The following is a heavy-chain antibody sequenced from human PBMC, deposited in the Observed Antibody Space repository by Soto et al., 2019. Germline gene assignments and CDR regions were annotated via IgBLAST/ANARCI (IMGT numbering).Heavy chain of an antibody. CDR2: IYYSGST. Sequence: SETLSLTCTVSGGSISSYYWSWIRQPPGKGLEWIGYIYYSGSTNYNPSLKRRVTISVDTSKNQFSLKLSSVTAADTAVYYCARLAIAGYSSGWYHLWGQGTLVTVSS. J-gene: IGHJ5*02. CDR3: ARLAIAGYSSGWYHL. CDR1: GGSISSYY. D-gene: IGHD6-19*01. V-gene: IGHV4-59*08.